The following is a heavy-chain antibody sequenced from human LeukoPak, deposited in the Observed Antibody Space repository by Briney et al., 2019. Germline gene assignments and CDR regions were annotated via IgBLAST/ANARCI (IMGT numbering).Heavy chain of an antibody. CDR2: ISSNGGST. Sequence: PGGSLRLSCAASGFTFSSYAMHWVRQAPGKGLEYVSAISSNGGSTYYANSVKGRFTISRDNSKNTLYLQMNSLRAEDTAVYYCAKDLYSGGWYLVKASGSYGGGDAFDIWGQGTMVTVSS. CDR1: GFTFSSYA. D-gene: IGHD6-19*01. V-gene: IGHV3-64*01. CDR3: AKDLYSGGWYLVKASGSYGGGDAFDI. J-gene: IGHJ3*02.